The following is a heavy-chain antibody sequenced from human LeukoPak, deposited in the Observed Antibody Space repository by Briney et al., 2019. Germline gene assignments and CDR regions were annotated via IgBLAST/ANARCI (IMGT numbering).Heavy chain of an antibody. CDR2: MNPNSGNT. CDR1: GYTFTSYD. CDR3: ARGCRTGLRRRLQYYMDV. J-gene: IGHJ6*03. V-gene: IGHV1-8*03. D-gene: IGHD5-12*01. Sequence: GASVKVSCKASGYTFTSYDINWVRQATGQGLEWMGWMNPNSGNTGYAQKFQGRVTITRNTSISTAYMELSSLRSEDTAVYYCARGCRTGLRRRLQYYMDVWGKGTTVTVSS.